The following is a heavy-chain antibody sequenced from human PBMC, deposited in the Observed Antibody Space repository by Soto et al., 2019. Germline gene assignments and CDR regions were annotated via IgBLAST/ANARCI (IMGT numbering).Heavy chain of an antibody. CDR3: ARDAGCSGGSCYSDY. D-gene: IGHD2-15*01. CDR1: GGTFSSYA. V-gene: IGHV1-69*13. J-gene: IGHJ4*02. CDR2: IIPIFGTA. Sequence: SVKVSCKASGGTFSSYAISWVRQAPGQGLEWMGGIIPIFGTANYAQKFQGRVTITADESTSTAYMELSSLRSEDTAVYYCARDAGCSGGSCYSDYWGQGTLVTVSS.